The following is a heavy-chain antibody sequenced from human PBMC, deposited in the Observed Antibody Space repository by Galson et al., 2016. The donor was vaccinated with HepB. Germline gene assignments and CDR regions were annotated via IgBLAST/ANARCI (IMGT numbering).Heavy chain of an antibody. CDR3: AKAGSGVYGMDY. CDR1: GFTFSSYG. D-gene: IGHD2-8*01. V-gene: IGHV3-33*03. J-gene: IGHJ4*02. Sequence: SLRLSCAASGFTFSSYGMHWVRQGPGKGLEWVAVIWYDGSNKNYADSVKGRFTISRDNSKNTLYLQMNSLRAEDTAVYYCAKAGSGVYGMDYWCQGTLVTVSS. CDR2: IWYDGSNK.